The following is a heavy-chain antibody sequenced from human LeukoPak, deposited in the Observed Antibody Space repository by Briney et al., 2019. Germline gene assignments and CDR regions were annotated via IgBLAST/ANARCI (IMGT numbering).Heavy chain of an antibody. CDR3: ARTGLTGTTEEGNAYYFDY. V-gene: IGHV4-61*02. D-gene: IGHD1-7*01. CDR2: IYTTGST. CDR1: GDSISSGTYY. J-gene: IGHJ4*02. Sequence: SETLSLTCTASGDSISSGTYYWSWIRQPAGKGLEWIGRIYTTGSTNYNPSLKSQVTISVDTSKDQFSLKLSSVTAADTAVYYCARTGLTGTTEEGNAYYFDYWGQGTLVTVSS.